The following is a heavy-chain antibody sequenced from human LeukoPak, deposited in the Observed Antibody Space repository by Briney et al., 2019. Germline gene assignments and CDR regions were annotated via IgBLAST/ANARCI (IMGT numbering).Heavy chain of an antibody. V-gene: IGHV4-38-2*02. Sequence: SETLSLTCTVSGYSISSGYHWAWIRQPPGKGLEWIGSVYHTGSTYYNPSLRSRVTISVDTSKNQFSLKLSSLTAADTAVYYCAREEGAYWGQGTLVTVPS. D-gene: IGHD1-26*01. CDR1: GYSISSGYH. CDR2: VYHTGST. CDR3: AREEGAY. J-gene: IGHJ4*02.